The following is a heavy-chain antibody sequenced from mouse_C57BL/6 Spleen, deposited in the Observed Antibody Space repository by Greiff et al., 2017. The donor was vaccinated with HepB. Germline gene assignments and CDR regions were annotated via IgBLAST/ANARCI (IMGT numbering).Heavy chain of an antibody. CDR3: ARRLYWYFDV. D-gene: IGHD2-4*01. V-gene: IGHV3-6*01. CDR2: ISYDGSN. CDR1: GYSITSGYY. Sequence: EVQLVESGPGLVKPSQSLSLTCSVTGYSITSGYYWNWIRQFPGNKLEWMGYISYDGSNNYNPSLKNRISITRDTSKNQFFLKLNSVTTEDTATYYCARRLYWYFDVWGTGTTVTVSS. J-gene: IGHJ1*03.